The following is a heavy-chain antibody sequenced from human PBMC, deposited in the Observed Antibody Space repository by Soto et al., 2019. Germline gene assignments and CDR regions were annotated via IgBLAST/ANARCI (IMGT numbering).Heavy chain of an antibody. CDR2: IWPDGNNK. CDR3: ARDERRDGHNYRFDY. Sequence: QVQLVESGGGVVQPGRSLRLSCEASGFTFSDFGMHWVRQTPGKGLEWVGLIWPDGNNKYYPDSMKGRFTISRDNSKNTLDLQMNSLRAEDTAVYYCARDERRDGHNYRFDYWGQGTLVTVSS. D-gene: IGHD5-12*01. V-gene: IGHV3-33*01. CDR1: GFTFSDFG. J-gene: IGHJ4*02.